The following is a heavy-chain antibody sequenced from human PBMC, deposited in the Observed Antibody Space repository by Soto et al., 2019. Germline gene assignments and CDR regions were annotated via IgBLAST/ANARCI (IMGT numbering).Heavy chain of an antibody. Sequence: EVQLVESGGGLVQPGGSLRLSCAASGFTFSSYWMHWVRQAPGKGLVWVSRINSDWSTTNYADSVKGRCTISRDNANNTLYLQMNSLRAEETAIYYCAREACTGGSCFYFGPEYWGQGTLVTVSS. CDR3: AREACTGGSCFYFGPEY. CDR2: INSDWSTT. V-gene: IGHV3-74*01. CDR1: GFTFSSYW. J-gene: IGHJ4*02. D-gene: IGHD2-15*01.